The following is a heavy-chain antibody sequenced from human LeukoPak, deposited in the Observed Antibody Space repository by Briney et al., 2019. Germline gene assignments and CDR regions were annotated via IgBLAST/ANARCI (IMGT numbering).Heavy chain of an antibody. CDR2: IYTSGST. D-gene: IGHD3-22*01. CDR1: GGSSNNYY. CDR3: ARESGYYYDTSGYTFDY. V-gene: IGHV4-4*07. J-gene: IGHJ4*02. Sequence: PSETLSLTCTVSGGSSNNYYWSWIRQSAGKGLEWIGRIYTSGSTNYNPSLKSRVSMSVDTSKNQFYLRLRSVTAADTAVYYCARESGYYYDTSGYTFDYWGQGILVTVSS.